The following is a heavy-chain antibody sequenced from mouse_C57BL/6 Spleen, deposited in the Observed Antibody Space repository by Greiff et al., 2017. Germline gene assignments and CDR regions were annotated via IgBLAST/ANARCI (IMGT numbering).Heavy chain of an antibody. CDR2: ISYDGSN. CDR1: GYSITSGYY. V-gene: IGHV3-6*01. J-gene: IGHJ4*01. Sequence: ESGPGLVKPSQSLSLTCSVTGYSITSGYYWNWIRQFPGNKLEWMGYISYDGSNNYNPSLKNRISITRDTSNNQFFLKLNSVTTEDTATYYCANYYGSSYAMDYWGQGTSVTVSS. CDR3: ANYYGSSYAMDY. D-gene: IGHD1-1*01.